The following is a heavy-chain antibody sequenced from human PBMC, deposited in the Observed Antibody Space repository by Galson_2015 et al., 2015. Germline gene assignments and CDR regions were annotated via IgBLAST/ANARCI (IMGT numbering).Heavy chain of an antibody. CDR3: ARDLFASYDILTGYYAAAGY. CDR1: GFTFSSYA. CDR2: ISYDGSNR. J-gene: IGHJ4*02. Sequence: SLRLSCAASGFTFSSYAMHWVRQAPGKGLEWVAVISYDGSNRYYADSVKGRFTISRDNSKNTLYLQMNSLRAEDTAVYYCARDLFASYDILTGYYAAAGYWGQGTLVTVSS. V-gene: IGHV3-30-3*01. D-gene: IGHD3-9*01.